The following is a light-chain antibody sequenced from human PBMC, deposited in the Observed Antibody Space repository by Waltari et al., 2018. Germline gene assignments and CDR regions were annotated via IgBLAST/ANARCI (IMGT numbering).Light chain of an antibody. J-gene: IGKJ1*01. V-gene: IGKV3-20*01. CDR2: QAS. CDR3: QNHERLPAT. Sequence: ELVLTQSPGTLSLSPGERATLACRASQSVGRFLAWYQQKPGQAPRLLIYQASNRATGIPDRFSGCGSGTDFSLTISRLEPEDFAVYYCQNHERLPATFGQGTKVEI. CDR1: QSVGRF.